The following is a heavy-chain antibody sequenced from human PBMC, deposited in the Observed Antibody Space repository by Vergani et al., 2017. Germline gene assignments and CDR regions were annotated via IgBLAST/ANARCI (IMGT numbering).Heavy chain of an antibody. V-gene: IGHV3-33*06. J-gene: IGHJ3*02. CDR3: AKAVGYDSSGPDAFDI. D-gene: IGHD3-22*01. CDR1: GFTFSSYG. Sequence: QVQLVESGGGVVQPGRSLRLSCAASGFTFSSYGMHWVRQAPGKGLEWVAVIWYDGSNKYYADSVKGRFTISRDNSKNTLYLQMNSLRAEDTAVYYCAKAVGYDSSGPDAFDIWGQGTMVTVSS. CDR2: IWYDGSNK.